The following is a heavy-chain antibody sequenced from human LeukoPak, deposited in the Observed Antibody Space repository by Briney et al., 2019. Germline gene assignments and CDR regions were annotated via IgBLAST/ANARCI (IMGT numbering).Heavy chain of an antibody. CDR1: GGSISSGSYY. CDR2: IYTSGST. J-gene: IGHJ4*02. Sequence: SQTLSLTCTVSGGSISSGSYYWSWIRQPAGKGLEWFGRIYTSGSTNYNPSLKSRVTISVDTSKNQSSLKLSSVTAADTAVYYCARDGGFYSSSWYPLDYRGQGTLVTVSS. V-gene: IGHV4-61*02. D-gene: IGHD6-13*01. CDR3: ARDGGFYSSSWYPLDY.